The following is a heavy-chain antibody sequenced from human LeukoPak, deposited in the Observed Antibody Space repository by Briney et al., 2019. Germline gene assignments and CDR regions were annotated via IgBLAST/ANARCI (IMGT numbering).Heavy chain of an antibody. D-gene: IGHD6-19*01. Sequence: GASVKVSCKASGYTFTSYYMHWVRQAPGQGLEWMGIINPSGGSTSYAQKFQGRVTMTRDTSISTVYMELSRLRSDDTAVYYCARTRSGWYVGFDCWGRGTLVAVSS. CDR1: GYTFTSYY. J-gene: IGHJ4*02. CDR3: ARTRSGWYVGFDC. CDR2: INPSGGST. V-gene: IGHV1-46*01.